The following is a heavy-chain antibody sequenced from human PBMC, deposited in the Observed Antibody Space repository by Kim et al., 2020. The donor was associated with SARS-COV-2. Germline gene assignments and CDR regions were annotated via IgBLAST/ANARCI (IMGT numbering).Heavy chain of an antibody. D-gene: IGHD6-13*01. J-gene: IGHJ4*02. Sequence: YADAVKGRFTISRDNSKNTLYLQMNSLRAEDTAVYYCAKVLSSSLYYFDYWGQGTLVTVSS. CDR3: AKVLSSSLYYFDY. V-gene: IGHV3-23*01.